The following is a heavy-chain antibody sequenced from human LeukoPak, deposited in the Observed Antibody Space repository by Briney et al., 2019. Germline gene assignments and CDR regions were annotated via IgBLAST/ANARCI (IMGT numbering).Heavy chain of an antibody. CDR1: GFIVSNNY. CDR2: IYSGGST. D-gene: IGHD3-22*01. J-gene: IGHJ4*02. V-gene: IGHV3-53*01. Sequence: PGGSLRLSCAASGFIVSNNYMSWVHQAPGKGLEWVSVIYSGGSTYYADSVKGRFTISRDNSKNTVYLQMNSLRAEDTAVYYCARYYYDSSGYPYYFDYWGQGTLVTVSS. CDR3: ARYYYDSSGYPYYFDY.